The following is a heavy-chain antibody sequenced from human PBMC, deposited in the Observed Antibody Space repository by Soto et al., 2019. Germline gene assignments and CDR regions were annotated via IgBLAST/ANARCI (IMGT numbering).Heavy chain of an antibody. Sequence: GGSLRLSCAASGFTFSGYEMNWIRQAPGKGLEWVSFISRGGSPIYNANYVQGRFSLSRDDVKRSLYLQIQNLRVEDTAVYFCVYDGYYQGSSVSFDAAFDFWGQGTLVTVSS. CDR3: VYDGYYQGSSVSFDAAFDF. CDR1: GFTFSGYE. J-gene: IGHJ3*01. V-gene: IGHV3-48*03. D-gene: IGHD3-22*01. CDR2: ISRGGSPI.